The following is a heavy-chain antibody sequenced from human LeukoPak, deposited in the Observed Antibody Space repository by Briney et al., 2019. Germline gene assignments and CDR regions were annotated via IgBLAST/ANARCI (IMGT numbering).Heavy chain of an antibody. Sequence: VASVKVSCKASGYTFTSYYMHWVRQAPGQGLEWMGIINPSGGSTSYAQKLQGRVTMTTDTSTSTAYMELRSLRFDDTVVYYCARGPRITIFGVVMANDAFDIWGQGTMVTVSS. V-gene: IGHV1-46*01. CDR2: INPSGGST. J-gene: IGHJ3*02. CDR3: ARGPRITIFGVVMANDAFDI. D-gene: IGHD3-3*01. CDR1: GYTFTSYY.